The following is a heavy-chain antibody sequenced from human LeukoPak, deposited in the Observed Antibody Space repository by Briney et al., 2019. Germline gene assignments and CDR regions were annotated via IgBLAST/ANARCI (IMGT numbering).Heavy chain of an antibody. D-gene: IGHD1-1*01. Sequence: GGSLRLSCAASGFTFSDYYMSWIRQAPGKGLEWVSYISSSGSTIYYTGSVNGRFTISRDNAKNSLYLQMNSLRAEDTAVYYCARRVQIIGAFDIWGQGTMVTVSS. CDR1: GFTFSDYY. V-gene: IGHV3-11*01. CDR3: ARRVQIIGAFDI. CDR2: ISSSGSTI. J-gene: IGHJ3*02.